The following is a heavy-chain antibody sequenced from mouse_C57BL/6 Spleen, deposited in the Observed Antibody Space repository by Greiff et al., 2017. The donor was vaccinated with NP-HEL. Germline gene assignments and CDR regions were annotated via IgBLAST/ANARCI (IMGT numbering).Heavy chain of an antibody. J-gene: IGHJ1*03. CDR2: ISDGGSYT. V-gene: IGHV5-4*03. CDR1: GFTFSSYA. D-gene: IGHD1-1*01. Sequence: EVKLVESGGGLVKPGGSLKLSCAASGFTFSSYAMSWVRQTPEKRLEWVATISDGGSYTYYPDNVKGRFTISRDNAKNNLYLQLGHLKSEDTAMYYCARPGDYYGSRGYLDVWGTGTTVTVSS. CDR3: ARPGDYYGSRGYLDV.